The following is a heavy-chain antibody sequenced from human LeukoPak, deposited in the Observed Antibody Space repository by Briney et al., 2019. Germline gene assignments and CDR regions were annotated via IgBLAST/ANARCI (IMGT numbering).Heavy chain of an antibody. Sequence: PGGSLRLSCAASGFTFSNYEMNWVRQAPGKGLEWVSAISGSGGGTYYADSVKGRFTISRDNSKNTLYLQMNSLRAEDTAVYYCARTSHYVDIAATIPYGIYYFDYWGQGTLVTVSS. CDR1: GFTFSNYE. CDR3: ARTSHYVDIAATIPYGIYYFDY. V-gene: IGHV3-23*01. D-gene: IGHD5-12*01. CDR2: ISGSGGGT. J-gene: IGHJ4*02.